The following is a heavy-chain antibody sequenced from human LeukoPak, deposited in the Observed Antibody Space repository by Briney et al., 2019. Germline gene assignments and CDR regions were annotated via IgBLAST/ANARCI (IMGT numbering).Heavy chain of an antibody. Sequence: PGGSLRLSCAASGFTFSSYAMHWVRQAPGKGLEWVAVISYDGSNKYYADSVKGRFTISRDNSKNTLYLQMNSLRAEDTAVYYCARGIVYYYDSSGLDYWGQGTLVTVSS. CDR2: ISYDGSNK. V-gene: IGHV3-30*04. CDR1: GFTFSSYA. J-gene: IGHJ4*02. CDR3: ARGIVYYYDSSGLDY. D-gene: IGHD3-22*01.